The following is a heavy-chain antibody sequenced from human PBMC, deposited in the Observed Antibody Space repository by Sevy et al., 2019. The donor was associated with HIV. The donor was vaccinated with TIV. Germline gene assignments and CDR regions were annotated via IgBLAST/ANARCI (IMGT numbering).Heavy chain of an antibody. CDR1: GFTFSSYG. V-gene: IGHV3-74*01. Sequence: GGSLRLSCAASGFTFSSYGMNWVRQAPGKGLVWVSLINNDGGSKRYADSVKGRFTIASDNTKNTLYLEMNRLRAEDTAVYYCANAVVSSNRIYYFELWGRGTLVTVSS. D-gene: IGHD2-2*01. J-gene: IGHJ2*01. CDR3: ANAVVSSNRIYYFEL. CDR2: INNDGGSK.